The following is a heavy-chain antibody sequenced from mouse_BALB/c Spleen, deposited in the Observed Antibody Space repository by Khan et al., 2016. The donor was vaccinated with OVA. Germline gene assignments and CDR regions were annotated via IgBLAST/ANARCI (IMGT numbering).Heavy chain of an antibody. V-gene: IGHV7-3*02. Sequence: EVQLVESGGGLVQPGGSLRLSCSTSGFTFTDYYMSWVRQPPGKALEWLGFIRDKPNGYTTEYSASVRGRFTISRDNSQGILYLQLNTLKTEDGATYYCAREGIWLLRGSALDYWGQGTSVTVSS. CDR3: AREGIWLLRGSALDY. J-gene: IGHJ4*01. D-gene: IGHD2-3*01. CDR1: GFTFTDYY. CDR2: IRDKPNGYTT.